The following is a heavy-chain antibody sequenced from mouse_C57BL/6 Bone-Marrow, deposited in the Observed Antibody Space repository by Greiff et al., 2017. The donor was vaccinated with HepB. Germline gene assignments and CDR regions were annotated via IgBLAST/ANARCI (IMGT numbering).Heavy chain of an antibody. J-gene: IGHJ4*01. V-gene: IGHV5-2*01. CDR2: INSDGGST. CDR1: EYEFPSHD. Sequence: VQLKESGGGLVQPGESLKLSCESNEYEFPSHDMSWVRKTPEKRLELVAAINSDGGSTYYPDTMERRFIISRDNTKKTLYLQMSSLRSEETALYYCARQSNYVPYAMDYWGQGTSVTVSS. D-gene: IGHD2-5*01. CDR3: ARQSNYVPYAMDY.